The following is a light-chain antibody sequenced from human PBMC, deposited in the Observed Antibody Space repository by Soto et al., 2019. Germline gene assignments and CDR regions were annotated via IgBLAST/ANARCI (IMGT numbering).Light chain of an antibody. Sequence: DFVMTQSQLSLPVTPGEPASISCRSSPSLLHSNGYNYLDWYLQKPGQSPQLLIYSGSNRASGVPDRFSGSGSGTDFTLKISRVEAEDVGPYYCMQAVQTPRTFGPGTKLEIK. V-gene: IGKV2-28*01. CDR1: PSLLHSNGYNY. CDR2: SGS. CDR3: MQAVQTPRT. J-gene: IGKJ2*01.